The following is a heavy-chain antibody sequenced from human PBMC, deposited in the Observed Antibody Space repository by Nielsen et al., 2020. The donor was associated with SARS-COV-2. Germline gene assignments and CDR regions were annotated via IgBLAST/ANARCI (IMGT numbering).Heavy chain of an antibody. D-gene: IGHD3-3*01. CDR2: ISLGGST. CDR3: ARGSRRGGFLEWPNLGPRDAPYYMDV. V-gene: IGHV4-34*01. J-gene: IGHJ6*03. Sequence: WLRQPPGKGLEWIGEISLGGSTKYNSSLKSRVTISPDTSRNQFSLKLTSVTAADTAVYFCARGSRRGGFLEWPNLGPRDAPYYMDVWGKGTTVTVSS.